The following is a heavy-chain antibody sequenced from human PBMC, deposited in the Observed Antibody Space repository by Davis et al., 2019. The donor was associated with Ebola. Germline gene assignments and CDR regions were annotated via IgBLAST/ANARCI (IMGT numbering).Heavy chain of an antibody. CDR2: VNHSGST. CDR3: ARGPLIPYYYGPGSDYNGAYGAFDM. CDR1: GGSFSAYY. Sequence: ESLKISCAVYGGSFSAYYWNWIRQPPGKGLEWIGEVNHSGSTKYNPSLKSRVTISVDTSKNQFSLRLSSVTAADTAVYYCARGPLIPYYYGPGSDYNGAYGAFDMWGQGTMVTVSS. J-gene: IGHJ3*02. D-gene: IGHD3-10*01. V-gene: IGHV4-34*01.